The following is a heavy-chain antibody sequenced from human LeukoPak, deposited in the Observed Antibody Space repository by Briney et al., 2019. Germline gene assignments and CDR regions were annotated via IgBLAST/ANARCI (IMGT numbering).Heavy chain of an antibody. CDR3: AKGIYSSGWSYFDY. V-gene: IGHV3-33*03. D-gene: IGHD6-19*01. Sequence: GGSLRLSCAGSGFTFGGYGMHWFRQAPGRGLEWVAVIAYDGSRAFYADSVKGRFTISRDNSKNTMSVQMDDLRAEDTAVYYCAKGIYSSGWSYFDYWGHGTLATVSS. CDR1: GFTFGGYG. J-gene: IGHJ4*01. CDR2: IAYDGSRA.